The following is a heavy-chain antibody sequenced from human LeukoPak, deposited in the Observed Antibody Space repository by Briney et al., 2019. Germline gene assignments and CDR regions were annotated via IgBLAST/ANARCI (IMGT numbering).Heavy chain of an antibody. CDR2: IYHSGNT. J-gene: IGHJ6*03. V-gene: IGHV4-31*03. CDR1: GGSISSGGYY. Sequence: SQTLSLTCTVSGGSISSGGYYWSWIRQLPGKGLEWIGYIYHSGNTVYKPSLRSRVTMSVDTSKNQFSLKLTSVTAADTAVYYCARNNLHYYYMDVWGKGTTVTVSS. CDR3: ARNNLHYYYMDV.